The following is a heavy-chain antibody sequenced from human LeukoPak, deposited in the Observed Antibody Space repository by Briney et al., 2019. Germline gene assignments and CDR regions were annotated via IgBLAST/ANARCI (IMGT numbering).Heavy chain of an antibody. Sequence: GGSLRLSCAASTFSFSEYPMGWVRQAPGKGLEWVSGISAGGDGTYYADSVKGRFTISRDNSKNTLYLQMNSLRAEDTAVYYCAEGDGGNPHGAFDIWGQGTMVTVSS. J-gene: IGHJ3*02. CDR1: TFSFSEYP. V-gene: IGHV3-23*01. CDR3: AEGDGGNPHGAFDI. CDR2: ISAGGDGT. D-gene: IGHD4-23*01.